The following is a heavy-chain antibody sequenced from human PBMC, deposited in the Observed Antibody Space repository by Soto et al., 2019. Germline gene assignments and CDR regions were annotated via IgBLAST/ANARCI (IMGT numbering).Heavy chain of an antibody. Sequence: GASVKVSCKASGYTFTNNDVSWVRQATGQGLEWMGWMNPGSGDTGYAQKFQGRVTMTRDISIATAYMELNRLTSEDTAIYYCARMESFGSLNWFDPWGQGTLVTVS. D-gene: IGHD5-18*01. J-gene: IGHJ5*02. V-gene: IGHV1-8*02. CDR1: GYTFTNND. CDR3: ARMESFGSLNWFDP. CDR2: MNPGSGDT.